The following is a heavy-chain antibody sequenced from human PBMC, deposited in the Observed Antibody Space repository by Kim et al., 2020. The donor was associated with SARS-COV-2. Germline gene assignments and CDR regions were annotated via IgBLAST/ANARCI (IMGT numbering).Heavy chain of an antibody. J-gene: IGHJ3*02. D-gene: IGHD2-15*01. CDR1: GFTFSRYA. CDR3: AKPATRDCSGGSCYSGAFDI. Sequence: LSLTCAASGFTFSRYAMSWVRQAPGKGLEWVSAISGGGASTYYADSVKGRFTISRDNSKSTLSLQMNSLRAEDTAVFYCAKPATRDCSGGSCYSGAFDIWGQGTMVTVSS. CDR2: ISGGGAST. V-gene: IGHV3-23*01.